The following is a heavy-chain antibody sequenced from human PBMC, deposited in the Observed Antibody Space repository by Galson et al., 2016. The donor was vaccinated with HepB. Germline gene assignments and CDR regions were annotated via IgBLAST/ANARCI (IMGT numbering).Heavy chain of an antibody. CDR1: GYPIRNGYF. V-gene: IGHV4-38-2*02. CDR3: ARAAVGENWYFDL. Sequence: ETLSLTCTVSGYPIRNGYFWGWIRQSPGQGLEWIGSMHQDGSTYYNPSLKSRVSTSVDTSKNQFSLNLNSVTAADTAVYYCARAAVGENWYFDLWGRGTLVTVSA. D-gene: IGHD3-10*01. J-gene: IGHJ2*01. CDR2: MHQDGST.